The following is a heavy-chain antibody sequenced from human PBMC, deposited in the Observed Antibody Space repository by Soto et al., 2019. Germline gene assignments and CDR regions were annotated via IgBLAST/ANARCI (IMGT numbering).Heavy chain of an antibody. V-gene: IGHV3-48*01. D-gene: IGHD6-13*01. CDR2: ISSSSSTI. Sequence: EVQLVESGGGLVQPGGSLRLSCAASGFTFSSYSMNWVRQAPGKGLEWVSYISSSSSTIYYADSVKGRFTISRDNAKNSLYLQMNSLRAEDTAVYYCARGIAAAGYYYYGMDVWGQGTTVTVSS. CDR1: GFTFSSYS. J-gene: IGHJ6*02. CDR3: ARGIAAAGYYYYGMDV.